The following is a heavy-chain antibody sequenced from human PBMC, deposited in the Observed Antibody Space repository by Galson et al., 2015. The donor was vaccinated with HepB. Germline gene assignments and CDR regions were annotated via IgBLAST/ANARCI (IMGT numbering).Heavy chain of an antibody. J-gene: IGHJ6*02. Sequence: SVKVSCKASGGTFSSYAISWVRQAPGQGLEWMGGIIPIFGTANYAQKFQGRVTITADESTSTAYMELSSLRSEDTAVYYCARVSSYVYGMDVWGQGTTVTVSS. CDR1: GGTFSSYA. D-gene: IGHD5-18*01. CDR2: IIPIFGTA. CDR3: ARVSSYVYGMDV. V-gene: IGHV1-69*13.